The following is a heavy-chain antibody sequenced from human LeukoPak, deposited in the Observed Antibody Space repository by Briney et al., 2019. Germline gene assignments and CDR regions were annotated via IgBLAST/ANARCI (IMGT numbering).Heavy chain of an antibody. V-gene: IGHV5-51*01. J-gene: IGHJ4*02. CDR3: VRHLSDITSCPNY. CDR2: ILPSDSDT. D-gene: IGHD2-2*01. Sequence: GESLKISCKTSGYSFNSYWIGWVRQMPGKGLEWMGIILPSDSDTRYSPSFQGQVTISADRSITTAYLQWGSLRASDTAIYYCVRHLSDITSCPNYWGPGTLITVAS. CDR1: GYSFNSYW.